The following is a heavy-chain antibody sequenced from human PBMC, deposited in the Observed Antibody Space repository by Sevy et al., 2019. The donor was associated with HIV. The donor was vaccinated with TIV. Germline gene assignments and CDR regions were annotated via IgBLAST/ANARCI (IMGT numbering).Heavy chain of an antibody. Sequence: ASVKVSCKASGYTFIDYYIHWVRQAPGQGLEWMGWINPSSGGTNYAQKFQGRVTMTRDTSISTAFMEVSRLKSDDTAVYYCARDHNYYGSGSPYFCYYMDVWGKGTKVTVSS. CDR3: ARDHNYYGSGSPYFCYYMDV. CDR1: GYTFIDYY. V-gene: IGHV1-2*02. CDR2: INPSSGGT. J-gene: IGHJ6*03. D-gene: IGHD3-10*01.